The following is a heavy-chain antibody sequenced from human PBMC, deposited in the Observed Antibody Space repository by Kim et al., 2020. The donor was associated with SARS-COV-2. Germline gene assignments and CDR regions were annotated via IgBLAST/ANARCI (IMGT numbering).Heavy chain of an antibody. J-gene: IGHJ6*02. CDR2: IWYDGSNK. CDR1: GFTFSSYG. Sequence: GGSLRLSCAASGFTFSSYGMHWVRQAPGKGLEWVAVIWYDGSNKYYADSVKGRFTISRDNSKNTLYLQMNSLRAEDTAVYYCARDRDIVVVVAAANYYYGVDVWGQGTTVTVSS. V-gene: IGHV3-33*01. CDR3: ARDRDIVVVVAAANYYYGVDV. D-gene: IGHD2-15*01.